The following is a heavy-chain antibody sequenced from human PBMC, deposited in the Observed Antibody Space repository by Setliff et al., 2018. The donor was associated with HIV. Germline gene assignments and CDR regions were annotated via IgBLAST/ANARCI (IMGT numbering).Heavy chain of an antibody. CDR3: ARDVSWRVRTYIDY. Sequence: GGSLRLSCEASGFTFSTYSMSWVRQAPGKGLEWVSVIYSGGSTYYADSVKGRFTISRDNAKNSLYLQMNSLTAEDTAVYYCARDVSWRVRTYIDYWGQGALVTVSS. CDR2: IYSGGST. V-gene: IGHV3-66*01. D-gene: IGHD3-3*01. J-gene: IGHJ4*02. CDR1: GFTFSTYS.